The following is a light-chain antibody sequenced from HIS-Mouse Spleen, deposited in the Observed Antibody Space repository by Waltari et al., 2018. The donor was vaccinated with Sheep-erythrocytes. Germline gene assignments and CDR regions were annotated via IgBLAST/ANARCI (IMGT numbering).Light chain of an antibody. CDR2: EVS. J-gene: IGLJ3*02. CDR3: SSYTSSSTWV. V-gene: IGLV2-14*01. Sequence: QSALTQPVSVSGSPGQSITISCPGTSSDVGGYNYLSWYQQHPGKAPKLMIYEVSNRPSGVSNRFSGSKSGNTASLTISGLQAEDEADYYCSSYTSSSTWVFGGGTKLTVL. CDR1: SSDVGGYNY.